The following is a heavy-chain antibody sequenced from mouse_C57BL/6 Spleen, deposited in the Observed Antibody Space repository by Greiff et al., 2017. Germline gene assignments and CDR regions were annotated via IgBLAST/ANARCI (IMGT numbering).Heavy chain of an antibody. V-gene: IGHV1-55*01. CDR2: IYPGSGST. CDR3: ARSSFYYDYDGYAMDY. D-gene: IGHD2-4*01. CDR1: GYTFTSYW. J-gene: IGHJ4*01. Sequence: QVQLQQSGAELVKPGASVKMSCKASGYTFTSYWITWVKQRPGQGLEWIGDIYPGSGSTNYNEKFKSKATLTVDTSSSTAYMQLSSLTSEDSAVYYCARSSFYYDYDGYAMDYWGQGTSVTVSS.